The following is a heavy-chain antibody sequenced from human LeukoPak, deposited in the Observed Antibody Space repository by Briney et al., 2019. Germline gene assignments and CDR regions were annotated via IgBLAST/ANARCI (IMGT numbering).Heavy chain of an antibody. CDR3: AKDRTVGASYWYFDL. Sequence: PGGSLRLSCAASGFTFSSYAMNWVRQAPGKGLEWVSTISTTGGSTHYADSVKGRFTISRDSSKNTLFLHMNTLRAEDTAIYYCAKDRTVGASYWYFDLWGRGTLVTVSS. V-gene: IGHV3-23*01. J-gene: IGHJ2*01. CDR2: ISTTGGST. CDR1: GFTFSSYA. D-gene: IGHD1-26*01.